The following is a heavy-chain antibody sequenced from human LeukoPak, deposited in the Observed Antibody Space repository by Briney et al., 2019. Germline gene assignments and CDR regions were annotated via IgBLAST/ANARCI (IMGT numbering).Heavy chain of an antibody. D-gene: IGHD6-19*01. Sequence: GRSLRLSCAASGFTFSSYGMHWVRQAPGKGLEWVAVISYDGSNKYYADSVKGRFTISRDNSKNTLCLQMNSLRAEDTAVYYCAKEVAGTGSYYYYYGMDVWGQGTTVTVSS. V-gene: IGHV3-30*18. J-gene: IGHJ6*02. CDR3: AKEVAGTGSYYYYYGMDV. CDR1: GFTFSSYG. CDR2: ISYDGSNK.